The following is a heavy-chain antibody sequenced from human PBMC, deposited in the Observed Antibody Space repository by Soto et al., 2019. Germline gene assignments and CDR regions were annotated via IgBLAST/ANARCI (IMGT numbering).Heavy chain of an antibody. V-gene: IGHV4-34*01. CDR2: INHSGST. CDR3: ARGRYRSITMIVVVMRNWFDP. CDR1: GGSFSGYY. Sequence: SETLSLTCAVYGGSFSGYYWSWIRQPPGKGLEWIGEINHSGSTNYNPSLKSRVTISVDTSKNQFSLKLSSVTAADTAVYYCARGRYRSITMIVVVMRNWFDPWGQGTLVTVSS. J-gene: IGHJ5*02. D-gene: IGHD3-22*01.